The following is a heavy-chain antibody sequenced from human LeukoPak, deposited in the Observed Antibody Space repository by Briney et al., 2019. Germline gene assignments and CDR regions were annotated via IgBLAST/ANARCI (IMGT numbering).Heavy chain of an antibody. CDR1: GFTFSDYY. V-gene: IGHV3-11*01. Sequence: PGGSLRLSCAASGFTFSDYYMSWIRQAPGKGLEWVSYISSSGSTIYYADSVKGRFTISRDNAKNSLYLQMNSLRAEDTAVYYCAKAPRQYSSSWYNYWGQGTLVTVSS. CDR2: ISSSGSTI. CDR3: AKAPRQYSSSWYNY. J-gene: IGHJ4*02. D-gene: IGHD6-13*01.